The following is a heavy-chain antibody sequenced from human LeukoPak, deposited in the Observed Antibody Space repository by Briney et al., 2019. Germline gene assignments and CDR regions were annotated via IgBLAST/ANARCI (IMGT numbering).Heavy chain of an antibody. CDR3: ARADPFGYFDY. CDR1: GFTFSSYG. CDR2: ISYDGSNK. V-gene: IGHV3-30*03. J-gene: IGHJ4*02. Sequence: GRSLRLSCAASGFTFSSYGMHWVRQAPGKGLEWVAVISYDGSNKYYADSVKGRFTISRDNSKNTLYLQMNSLRAEDTAVYYCARADPFGYFDYWGQGTLVTVSS. D-gene: IGHD2/OR15-2a*01.